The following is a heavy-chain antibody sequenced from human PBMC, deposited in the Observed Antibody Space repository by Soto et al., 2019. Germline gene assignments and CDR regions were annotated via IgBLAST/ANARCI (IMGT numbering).Heavy chain of an antibody. CDR2: INSDGSST. D-gene: IGHD3-3*01. Sequence: GGSLRLSCAASGFTFSSYWMHWVRQAPGKGLVWVSRINSDGSSTSYADSVKGRFTISRDNAKNTLYLQMNSLRAEDTAVYYCAREGGDFWSGYYYTSDYWGQGTLVTVSS. CDR1: GFTFSSYW. J-gene: IGHJ4*02. CDR3: AREGGDFWSGYYYTSDY. V-gene: IGHV3-74*01.